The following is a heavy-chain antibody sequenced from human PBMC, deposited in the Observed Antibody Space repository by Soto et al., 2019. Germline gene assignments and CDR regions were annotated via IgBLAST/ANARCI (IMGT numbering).Heavy chain of an antibody. J-gene: IGHJ6*02. CDR2: IGTAGDP. Sequence: PGGTLSLACAASGFTFSSYDMRWVRQATGKGLEWVSAIGTAGDPYYPGSVKGRFTISRENAKNSLYLQMNSLRAGDTAVYYCAREGAAYGMDVWGQGTTVTVSS. CDR3: AREGAAYGMDV. CDR1: GFTFSSYD. V-gene: IGHV3-13*05. D-gene: IGHD3-16*01.